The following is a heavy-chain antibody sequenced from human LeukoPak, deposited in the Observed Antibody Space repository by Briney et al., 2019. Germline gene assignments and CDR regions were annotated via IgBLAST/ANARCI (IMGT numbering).Heavy chain of an antibody. V-gene: IGHV3-23*01. D-gene: IGHD2-21*02. CDR3: AKFHSPGRVTHFYWYFDL. Sequence: GGSLRLSCAAPGFTFSSYAMSWVRQAPGKGLEWVATISGSGGSTDYADSVKGRFTLSRDSSKNTLFLQVNSLRADDTAVYYCAKFHSPGRVTHFYWYFDLWGRGTLVTVSS. CDR1: GFTFSSYA. J-gene: IGHJ2*01. CDR2: ISGSGGST.